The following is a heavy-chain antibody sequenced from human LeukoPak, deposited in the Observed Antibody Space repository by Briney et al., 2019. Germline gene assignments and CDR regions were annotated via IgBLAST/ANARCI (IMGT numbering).Heavy chain of an antibody. CDR1: GYTFTSYG. CDR2: ISAYNGNT. V-gene: IGHV1-18*01. Sequence: GASVKVSCKASGYTFTSYGISWVRQAPGQGLEWMGWISAYNGNTNYAQKLQGRVTMTTDTSTSTAYMELRSLRSDDTAVYYCARVTPRLWFGEIWPYYYYYMDVWGKGTTVTISS. CDR3: ARVTPRLWFGEIWPYYYYYMDV. D-gene: IGHD3-10*01. J-gene: IGHJ6*03.